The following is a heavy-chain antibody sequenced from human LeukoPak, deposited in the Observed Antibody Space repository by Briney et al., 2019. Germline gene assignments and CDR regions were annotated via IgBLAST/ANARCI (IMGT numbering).Heavy chain of an antibody. D-gene: IGHD2-15*01. J-gene: IGHJ4*02. CDR3: AREPGGFRKYLAY. Sequence: SVKVSCKGSGDTLGDNAITWLRQAPGQGLEWMGRIIPIFGTTYYAQKFQGRVTITADKSTNTAYMEMSSLKSEDTAVYYSAREPGGFRKYLAYWGQGALVTVSS. CDR1: GDTLGDNA. CDR2: IIPIFGTT. V-gene: IGHV1-69*06.